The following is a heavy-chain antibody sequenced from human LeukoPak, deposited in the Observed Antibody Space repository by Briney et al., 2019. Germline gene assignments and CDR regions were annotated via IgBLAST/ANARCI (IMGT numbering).Heavy chain of an antibody. J-gene: IGHJ4*02. CDR3: ARDGITMRILEY. V-gene: IGHV3-74*01. D-gene: IGHD3-10*01. Sequence: GGSLRLSCAAPGFTFSSYWMHWVRQAPGKGLVWVARINTNGSPTQYADSVKGRFTISRDNAKNSLYLQMDSLRAEDTAVYYCARDGITMRILEYWGQGTLVTVSS. CDR1: GFTFSSYW. CDR2: INTNGSPT.